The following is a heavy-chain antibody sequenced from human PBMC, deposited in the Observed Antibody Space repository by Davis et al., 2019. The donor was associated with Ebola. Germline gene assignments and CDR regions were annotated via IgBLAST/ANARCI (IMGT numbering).Heavy chain of an antibody. D-gene: IGHD4-17*01. CDR2: ISGSGGST. CDR3: AKDRTTVTHYWYLDL. V-gene: IGHV3-23*01. CDR1: GFGLSSYA. J-gene: IGHJ2*01. Sequence: GESLKISCAGSGFGLSSYAMSWVRQAPGKGLEWVSAISGSGGSTYYADSVKGRFTISRDNSKNTLYLQMNSLRAEDTAVYYCAKDRTTVTHYWYLDLWGRGTLVTVSS.